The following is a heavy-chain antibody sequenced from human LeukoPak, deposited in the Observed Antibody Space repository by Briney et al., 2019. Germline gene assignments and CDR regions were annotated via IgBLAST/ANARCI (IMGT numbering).Heavy chain of an antibody. Sequence: ASVKVSCKASGYTFTSYAMNWVRQAPGQGLEWTGWINTNTGNPTYAQGFTGRFVFSLDTSVSTAYLQISSLKAGDTAVYYCARYYYDSSGNGNYLDYWGQGTLVTVSS. CDR1: GYTFTSYA. J-gene: IGHJ4*02. V-gene: IGHV7-4-1*02. CDR3: ARYYYDSSGNGNYLDY. CDR2: INTNTGNP. D-gene: IGHD3-22*01.